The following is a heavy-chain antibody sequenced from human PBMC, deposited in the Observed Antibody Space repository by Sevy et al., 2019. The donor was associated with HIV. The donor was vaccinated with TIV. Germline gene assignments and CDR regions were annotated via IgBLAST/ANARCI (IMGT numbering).Heavy chain of an antibody. Sequence: GGSLRLSCAGSGFDVSNNYMSWVRQAPGKGLEWVSIIYSSGTTYYADSVKGRFTISRDKSKNTVYLQMSSLRADDTAFYHCARDCSRRPGWFDPWGQRTLVTVSS. V-gene: IGHV3-53*01. D-gene: IGHD2-15*01. J-gene: IGHJ5*02. CDR1: GFDVSNNY. CDR3: ARDCSRRPGWFDP. CDR2: IYSSGTT.